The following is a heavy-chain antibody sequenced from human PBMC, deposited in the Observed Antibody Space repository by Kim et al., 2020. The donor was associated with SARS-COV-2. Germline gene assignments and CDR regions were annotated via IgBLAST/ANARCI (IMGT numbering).Heavy chain of an antibody. V-gene: IGHV4-31*02. Sequence: YHPSLKSRVTISVDTSKNQFSLKLSSVTAADTAVYYCARGGYGDPGYFDYWGQGTLVTVSS. J-gene: IGHJ4*02. D-gene: IGHD3-16*01. CDR3: ARGGYGDPGYFDY.